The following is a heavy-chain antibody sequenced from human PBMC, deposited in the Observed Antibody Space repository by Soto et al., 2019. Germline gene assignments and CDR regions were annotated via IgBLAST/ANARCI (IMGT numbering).Heavy chain of an antibody. CDR3: ARDLYSSGSFDP. V-gene: IGHV1-3*01. CDR1: AYTFTSYA. CDR2: INAGSGNT. J-gene: IGHJ5*02. Sequence: ASVKVSCKASAYTFTSYAMHWVRQAPGQRLEWMGRINAGSGNTKYSQKFQGRVTITRDTSASTAYMELSSLRSEDTAVYYCARDLYSSGSFDPWGQGTLVTVSS. D-gene: IGHD6-25*01.